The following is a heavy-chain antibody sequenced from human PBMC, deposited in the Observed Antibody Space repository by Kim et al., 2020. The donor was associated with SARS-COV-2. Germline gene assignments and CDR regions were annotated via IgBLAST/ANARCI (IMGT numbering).Heavy chain of an antibody. D-gene: IGHD3-3*01. CDR3: ARGKAGVVPAPVLGLGPYYDYYAMDV. J-gene: IGHJ6*01. Sequence: SETLSLTCAVYGGSFSDYNWSWIRQPPGKGLEWIGEINHSGSTSHSPSLKSRVTISVDTSKSQFSLRLKSMTAADTALYYCARGKAGVVPAPVLGLGPYYDYYAMDVWGQGTADAVSS. CDR2: INHSGST. CDR1: GGSFSDYN. V-gene: IGHV4-34*01.